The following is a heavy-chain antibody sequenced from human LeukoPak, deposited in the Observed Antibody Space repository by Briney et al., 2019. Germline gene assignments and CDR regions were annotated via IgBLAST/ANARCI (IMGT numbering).Heavy chain of an antibody. CDR3: AKGNLQSRHSTGFDH. J-gene: IGHJ4*02. D-gene: IGHD6-25*01. CDR2: IYSGGAT. Sequence: PGGSLRLSCAASGFTVNRTYMSWVRQAPGRGLEWVSVIYSGGATYYSDSVKGRFTISRDNSKNTLYLQMNSLRAEDTAVYYCAKGNLQSRHSTGFDHWGQGTLVSVSS. V-gene: IGHV3-66*01. CDR1: GFTVNRTY.